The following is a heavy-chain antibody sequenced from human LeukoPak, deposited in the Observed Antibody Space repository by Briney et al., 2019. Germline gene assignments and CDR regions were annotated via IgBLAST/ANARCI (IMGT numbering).Heavy chain of an antibody. CDR1: GFTFNNAW. CDR3: TTITMVSHFDH. Sequence: GGSLRLSCAASGFTFNNAWMSWVRQAPGKGLEWVGRIKTKTDGGTKDYAAPVNGRFTISRDDSESTLYLEMNNLTTEDTAVYWCTTITMVSHFDHWGQGTLVTVSS. V-gene: IGHV3-15*01. D-gene: IGHD3-10*01. J-gene: IGHJ4*02. CDR2: IKTKTDGGTK.